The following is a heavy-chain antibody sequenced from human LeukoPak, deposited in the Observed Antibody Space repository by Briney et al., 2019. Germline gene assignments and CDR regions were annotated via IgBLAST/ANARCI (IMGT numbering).Heavy chain of an antibody. CDR1: GDSVSINSAA. V-gene: IGHV6-1*01. CDR3: ARSPSPYSSGWYFDY. D-gene: IGHD6-19*01. CDR2: TYQRSKWYN. J-gene: IGHJ4*02. Sequence: SQTLSLTCAISGDSVSINSAAWNWIRQSPSRGLEWLGRTYQRSKWYNDYAVSVKSRIAINPDISKNQFSLQLNSVTPEDTAVYYCARSPSPYSSGWYFDYWGQGTLVTVSS.